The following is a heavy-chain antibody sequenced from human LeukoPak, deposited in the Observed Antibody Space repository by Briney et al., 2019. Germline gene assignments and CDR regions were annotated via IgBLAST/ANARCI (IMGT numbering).Heavy chain of an antibody. V-gene: IGHV4-34*01. D-gene: IGHD5-12*01. CDR2: INHSGST. CDR1: GGSFSGYY. CDR3: ARGDVALSH. Sequence: SETLSLTCAVYGGSFSGYYWSWIRQPPGKGLEWIGEINHSGSTNYNPSVKSRVTISVDTSKNQFSLKLSSVTAAGTAVYYCARGDVALSHWGQGTLATVSS. J-gene: IGHJ4*02.